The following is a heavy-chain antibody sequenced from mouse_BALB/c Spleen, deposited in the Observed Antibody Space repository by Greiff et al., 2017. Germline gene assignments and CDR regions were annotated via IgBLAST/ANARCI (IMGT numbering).Heavy chain of an antibody. CDR2: IDTSDSYT. D-gene: IGHD2-14*01. V-gene: IGHV1-69*01. Sequence: QVQLQQPGAELVMPGASVKMSCKASGYTFTDYWMHWVKQRPGQGLEWIGAIDTSDSYTSYNQKFKGKATLTVDESSSTAYMQLSSLTSEDSAVYYCARKASIGRAMDYWGQGTSVTVSS. CDR3: ARKASIGRAMDY. J-gene: IGHJ4*01. CDR1: GYTFTDYW.